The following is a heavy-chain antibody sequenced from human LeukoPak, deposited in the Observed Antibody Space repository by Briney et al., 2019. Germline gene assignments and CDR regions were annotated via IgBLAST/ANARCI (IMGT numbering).Heavy chain of an antibody. Sequence: GGSLRLSCAASGFTFSSYSMNWVRQAPGKGLEWVSSISSSSSYIYYADSVKGRFTISRDNAKNSLYLQMNSLRAEDTAVYYCARDSTVTTSSNFDYWGQGTLVTVSS. CDR2: ISSSSSYI. CDR3: ARDSTVTTSSNFDY. J-gene: IGHJ4*02. V-gene: IGHV3-21*01. CDR1: GFTFSSYS. D-gene: IGHD4-11*01.